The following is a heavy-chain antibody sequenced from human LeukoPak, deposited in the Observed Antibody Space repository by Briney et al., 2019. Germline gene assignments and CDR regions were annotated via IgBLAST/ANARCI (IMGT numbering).Heavy chain of an antibody. J-gene: IGHJ3*02. CDR2: IYYSGST. V-gene: IGHV4-39*07. CDR3: ARDRVIAAAGRLLDI. CDR1: GGSISSSSYY. Sequence: SETLSLTCTVSGGSISSSSYYWGWIRQPPGKGLEWIGSIYYSGSTYYNPSLKSRVTISVDTSKNQFSLKLSSVTAADTAVYYCARDRVIAAAGRLLDIWGQGTMVTVSS. D-gene: IGHD6-13*01.